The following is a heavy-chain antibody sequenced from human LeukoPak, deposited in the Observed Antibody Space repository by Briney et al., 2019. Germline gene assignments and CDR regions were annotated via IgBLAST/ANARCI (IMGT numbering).Heavy chain of an antibody. CDR3: TRHEWYGSGSLAKLPNNWFDP. Sequence: PGGSLRLSCAASGFTFSGSAMHWVRQASGKGLEWVGRIRSKANSYATAYAASVKGRFTISRDDSKNTAYLQMNSLKTEDTAVYYCTRHEWYGSGSLAKLPNNWFDPWGQGTLVTVSS. D-gene: IGHD3-10*01. V-gene: IGHV3-73*01. CDR1: GFTFSGSA. J-gene: IGHJ5*02. CDR2: IRSKANSYAT.